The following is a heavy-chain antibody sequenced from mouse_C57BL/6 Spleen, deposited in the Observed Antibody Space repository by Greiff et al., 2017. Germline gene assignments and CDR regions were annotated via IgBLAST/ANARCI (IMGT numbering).Heavy chain of an antibody. J-gene: IGHJ2*01. D-gene: IGHD1-1*01. CDR3: ASRDYGSSFDY. CDR1: GYAFSSYW. V-gene: IGHV1-80*01. Sequence: QVHVKQSGAELVKPGASVKISCKASGYAFSSYWMNWVKQRPGKGLEWIGQIYPGDGDTNYNGKFKGKATLTADKSSSTAYMQLSSLTSEDSAVYFCASRDYGSSFDYWGQGTTLTVSS. CDR2: IYPGDGDT.